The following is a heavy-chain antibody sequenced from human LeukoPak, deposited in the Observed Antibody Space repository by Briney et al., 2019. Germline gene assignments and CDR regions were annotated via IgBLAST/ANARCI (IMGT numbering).Heavy chain of an antibody. D-gene: IGHD2-2*01. CDR3: AKDKEAVPVYFDY. V-gene: IGHV3-23*01. CDR2: ISGSGGST. CDR1: GFTFDDYA. Sequence: PGGSLRLSCAASGFTFDDYAMHWVRQAPGKGLEWVSGISGSGGSTYYADSVKGRFTISRDNSKNTLYLQMNSLRAEDTAVYYCAKDKEAVPVYFDYWGQGTLVTVSS. J-gene: IGHJ4*02.